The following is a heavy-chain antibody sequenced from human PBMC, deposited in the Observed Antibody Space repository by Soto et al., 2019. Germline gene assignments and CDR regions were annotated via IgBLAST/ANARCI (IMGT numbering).Heavy chain of an antibody. CDR2: ISSTTNYI. CDR1: WFTFTRYS. Sequence: VGSLRLSCAASWFTFTRYSMNWVRQAPGKGLEWVSSISSTTNYIYYGDSMKGRFTISRDNAKNSLYLEMNSLRAEDAAVYYCARESEDLTSNFDYWGQGTLVTVSS. CDR3: ARESEDLTSNFDY. J-gene: IGHJ4*02. V-gene: IGHV3-21*06.